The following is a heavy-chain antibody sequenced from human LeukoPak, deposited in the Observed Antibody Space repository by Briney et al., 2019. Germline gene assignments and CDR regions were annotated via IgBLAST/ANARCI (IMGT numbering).Heavy chain of an antibody. CDR1: GGSISSSSYY. CDR2: IYYSGST. D-gene: IGHD3-3*01. CDR3: ARDRHDFWSGYYWYYYYYMDV. J-gene: IGHJ6*03. Sequence: PSETLSLTCTVSGGSISSSSYYWGWIRQPPGKGLEWIGSIYYSGSTYYNPSLKSRVTISVDTSKNQFSLKLSSVTAADTAVYYCARDRHDFWSGYYWYYYYYMDVWGKGTTVTVSS. V-gene: IGHV4-39*07.